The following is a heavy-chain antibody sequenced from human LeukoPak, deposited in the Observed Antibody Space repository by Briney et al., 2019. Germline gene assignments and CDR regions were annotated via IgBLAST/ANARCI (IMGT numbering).Heavy chain of an antibody. Sequence: AETLTLSCAASGFTFSSYAMSWVRQPPGKGLERVSAISGSGGSTYYADSVKGPFTISRDNSKYTLYLQMNSLRAEDTAVYYCAKTFTMVRAPADYVDYWGQGTLVTVSA. CDR1: GFTFSSYA. CDR2: ISGSGGST. V-gene: IGHV3-23*01. J-gene: IGHJ4*02. CDR3: AKTFTMVRAPADYVDY. D-gene: IGHD3-10*01.